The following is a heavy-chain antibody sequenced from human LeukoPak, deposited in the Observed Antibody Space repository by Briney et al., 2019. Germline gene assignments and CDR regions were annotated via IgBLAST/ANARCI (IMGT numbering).Heavy chain of an antibody. V-gene: IGHV3-48*04. CDR2: ISSSNSTI. CDR1: GFTFSSYS. CDR3: AYIAAAGGDY. Sequence: PGGSLRLSCAASGFTFSSYSMNWVRQAPGKGLEWVSYISSSNSTIYYADSVKGRFTISRDNAKNSLYLQMNSLRAEDTALYYCAYIAAAGGDYWGQGTLVTVSS. J-gene: IGHJ4*02. D-gene: IGHD6-13*01.